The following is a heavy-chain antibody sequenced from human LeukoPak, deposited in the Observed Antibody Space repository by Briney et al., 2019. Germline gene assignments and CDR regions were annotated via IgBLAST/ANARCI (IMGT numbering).Heavy chain of an antibody. CDR2: ISSSGSDI. V-gene: IGHV3-48*03. Sequence: GGSLRLSCAASGFTFSSYEMNWVRQPPGKGLEWVSYISSSGSDIYYADSVKGRFTISRDNAKNSLYLQMNSLRAEDTAVYYCARNYYGDYVKVDYWGQGTLVTVSS. CDR3: ARNYYGDYVKVDY. CDR1: GFTFSSYE. J-gene: IGHJ4*02. D-gene: IGHD4-17*01.